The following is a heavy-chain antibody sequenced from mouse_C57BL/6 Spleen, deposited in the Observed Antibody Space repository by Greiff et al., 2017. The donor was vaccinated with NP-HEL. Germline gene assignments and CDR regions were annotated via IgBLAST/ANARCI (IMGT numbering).Heavy chain of an antibody. J-gene: IGHJ2*01. CDR3: ARRIPYYYGSSYGYFDY. CDR2: INPNNGGT. D-gene: IGHD1-1*01. CDR1: GYTFTDYY. V-gene: IGHV1-26*01. Sequence: EVQLQQSGPELVKPGASVKISCKASGYTFTDYYMNWVKQSHGKSLEWIGDINPNNGGTSYNQKFKGKATLTVDKSSSTAYMELRSLTSEDSAVYYCARRIPYYYGSSYGYFDYWGQGTTLTVSS.